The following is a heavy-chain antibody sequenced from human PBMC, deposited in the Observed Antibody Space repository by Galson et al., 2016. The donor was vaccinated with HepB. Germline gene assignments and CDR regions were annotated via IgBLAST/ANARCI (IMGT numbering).Heavy chain of an antibody. J-gene: IGHJ4*02. CDR3: ARDRLTTAAVVACDF. D-gene: IGHD3-22*01. V-gene: IGHV1-18*01. CDR2: IGTNNANT. Sequence: SVKVSCKASGYAFSTYGFSWMRQAPGQRLEWLGWIGTNNANTHSAEKVQGRVTLTVDTSPSTAYLELRSLRSDDTAVYYCARDRLTTAAVVACDFWGQGTLVTVSS. CDR1: GYAFSTYG.